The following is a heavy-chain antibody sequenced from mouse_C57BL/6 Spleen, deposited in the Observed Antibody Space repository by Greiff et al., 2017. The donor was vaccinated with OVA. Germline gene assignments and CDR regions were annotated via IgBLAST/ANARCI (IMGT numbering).Heavy chain of an antibody. V-gene: IGHV1-72*01. J-gene: IGHJ1*03. CDR1: GYTFTSYW. CDR3: ARMDQLDLFDV. CDR2: IDPNSGGT. D-gene: IGHD3-1*01. Sequence: QVQLQQPGAELVKPGASVKLSCKASGYTFTSYWMHWVKQRPGRGLEWIGRIDPNSGGTKYNEKFKSKATLTVDKPSSTAYMQISSLTSEDSAVYYCARMDQLDLFDVWGTGTTVTVSS.